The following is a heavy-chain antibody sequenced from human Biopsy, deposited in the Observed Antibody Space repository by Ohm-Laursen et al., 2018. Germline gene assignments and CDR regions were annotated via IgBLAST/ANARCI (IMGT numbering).Heavy chain of an antibody. CDR3: AADIDVWNVNY. V-gene: IGHV1-24*01. D-gene: IGHD1-1*01. J-gene: IGHJ4*02. CDR1: GYAVTEFS. CDR2: FAPENGKT. Sequence: ASVKVSCNVSGYAVTEFSMHWVRQAPGKGLEWMGGFAPENGKTIYAQKFQGRVTMTEDTSTDTAYMELSSLRSEDTAVYYCAADIDVWNVNYWGQGTQVTVSS.